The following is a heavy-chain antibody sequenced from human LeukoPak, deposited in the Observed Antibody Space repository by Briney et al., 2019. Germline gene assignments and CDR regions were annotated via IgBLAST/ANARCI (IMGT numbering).Heavy chain of an antibody. CDR2: IYTSGST. V-gene: IGHV4-61*02. CDR1: GGSISSGSYY. J-gene: IGHJ3*02. Sequence: SETLSLTCTVSGGSISSGSYYWSWIRQPAGKGLEWIGRIYTSGSTNYNPSLKSRVTISVDTSKNQFSLKLSSVTAADTAVYYCARGNSFCSGGSCTSAFDIWGQGTMVTVSS. CDR3: ARGNSFCSGGSCTSAFDI. D-gene: IGHD2-15*01.